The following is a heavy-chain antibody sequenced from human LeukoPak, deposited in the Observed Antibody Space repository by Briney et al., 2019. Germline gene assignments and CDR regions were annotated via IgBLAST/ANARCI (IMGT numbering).Heavy chain of an antibody. CDR1: GYTFTGYY. D-gene: IGHD3-10*01. CDR2: INPNSGGT. Sequence: ASVKVSCKASGYTFTGYYMHWVRQAPGQGLEWMGWINPNSGGTNYAQKFQGRVTMTEDTSTDTAYMELSSLRSEDTAVYYCATTRGYYGSGSYLYWGQGTLVTVSS. V-gene: IGHV1-2*02. CDR3: ATTRGYYGSGSYLY. J-gene: IGHJ4*02.